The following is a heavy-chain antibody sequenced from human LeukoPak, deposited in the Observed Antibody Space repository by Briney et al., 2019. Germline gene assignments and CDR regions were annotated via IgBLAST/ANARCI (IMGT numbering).Heavy chain of an antibody. Sequence: RASVKVSCKASGGTFSSYAISWVRQAPGQGLEWMGEFIPIFGTANYAQKFQGRVTITADESTSTAYMELSSLRSEDTAVYYCARERYCSSTSCYGNWFDPWGQGTLVTVSS. J-gene: IGHJ5*02. D-gene: IGHD2-2*01. CDR2: FIPIFGTA. V-gene: IGHV1-69*13. CDR1: GGTFSSYA. CDR3: ARERYCSSTSCYGNWFDP.